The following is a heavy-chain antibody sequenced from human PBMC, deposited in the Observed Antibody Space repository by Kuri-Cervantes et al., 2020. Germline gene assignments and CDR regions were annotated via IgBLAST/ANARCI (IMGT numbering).Heavy chain of an antibody. CDR1: GFTFSSHW. V-gene: IGHV3-7*01. CDR2: IKQDGSEK. CDR3: ASSGKYYFDY. Sequence: GESLKISCVASGFTFSSHWMSWVRQPPGKGLEWVGNIKQDGSEKYYADSVKGRFTISRDNARNSEFLQMNSLRVEDTAVYYCASSGKYYFDYWGQGTLVTVSS. J-gene: IGHJ4*02. D-gene: IGHD5-12*01.